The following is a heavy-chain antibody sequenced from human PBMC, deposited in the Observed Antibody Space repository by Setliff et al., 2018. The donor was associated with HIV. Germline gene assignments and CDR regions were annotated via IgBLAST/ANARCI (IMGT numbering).Heavy chain of an antibody. V-gene: IGHV4-59*08. CDR2: ISYSGST. J-gene: IGHJ6*03. Sequence: SETLSLTCTVSRGSIKYYFWSWIRQPPGKGLECIGHISYSGSTNYNPSLKSRVTISVDTSKNQFSLKLSSVTAADTAVYYCARQITMVRGVYQPYYYYYMDVWGKGTTVTVSS. CDR3: ARQITMVRGVYQPYYYYYMDV. D-gene: IGHD3-10*01. CDR1: RGSIKYYF.